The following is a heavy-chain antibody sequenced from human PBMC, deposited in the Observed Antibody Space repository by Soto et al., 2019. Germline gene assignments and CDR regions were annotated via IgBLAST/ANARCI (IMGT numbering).Heavy chain of an antibody. CDR1: GYTFSSYY. CDR2: INPSGGSA. J-gene: IGHJ5*02. V-gene: IGHV1-46*01. CDR3: ARDSGWFDP. Sequence: ASVKVSCKASGYTFSSYYMHWLRQAPGQGLEWMGIINPSGGSATYAQKFQGRVTMTRDTSTSTVYMELSSLTSEDTAVYYCARDSGWFDPWGQGTQVTV. D-gene: IGHD6-25*01.